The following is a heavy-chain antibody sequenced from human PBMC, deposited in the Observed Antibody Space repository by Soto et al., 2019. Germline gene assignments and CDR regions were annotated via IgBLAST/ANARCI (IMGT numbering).Heavy chain of an antibody. V-gene: IGHV3-11*05. Sequence: GGSLRLSCAASGFTFSDYYMSWIRQAPGKGLEWVSYISSSSSYTNYADSVKGRFTISRDNAKNSLYLQMNSLRAEDTAVYYCARVFSGDILTGYDYWGQGTLVTAPQ. CDR2: ISSSSSYT. D-gene: IGHD3-9*01. CDR3: ARVFSGDILTGYDY. J-gene: IGHJ4*02. CDR1: GFTFSDYY.